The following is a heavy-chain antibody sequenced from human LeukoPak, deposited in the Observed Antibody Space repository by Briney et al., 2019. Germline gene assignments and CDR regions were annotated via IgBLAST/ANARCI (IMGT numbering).Heavy chain of an antibody. V-gene: IGHV3-30-3*01. CDR2: ISYDGSNK. Sequence: GGSLRLSCAASGFTFSSYAMHWVRQAPGKGLEWVAVISYDGSNKYYADSVKGRFTISRDNSKNTLYLQMNDLRAEGTAVYYCARDDDDEGPDWGQGTLVTVSS. CDR3: ARDDDDEGPD. J-gene: IGHJ4*02. CDR1: GFTFSSYA. D-gene: IGHD3-16*01.